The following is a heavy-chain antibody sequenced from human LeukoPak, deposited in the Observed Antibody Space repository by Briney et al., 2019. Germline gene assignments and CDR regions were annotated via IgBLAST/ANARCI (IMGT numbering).Heavy chain of an antibody. J-gene: IGHJ4*02. CDR3: ARDGLLWFGDTNY. D-gene: IGHD3-10*01. CDR1: GFTFSNAW. V-gene: IGHV3-11*01. CDR2: ISSSGDTI. Sequence: PGGSLRLSCAASGFTFSNAWMSWVRQAPGKGLESVSYISSSGDTIYYADSVKGRFTISRDNAKNSLYLQMNSLRAEDTAVYYCARDGLLWFGDTNYWGQGTLVTVSS.